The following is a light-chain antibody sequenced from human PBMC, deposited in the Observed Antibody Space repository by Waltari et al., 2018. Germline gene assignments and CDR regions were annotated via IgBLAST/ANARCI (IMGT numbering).Light chain of an antibody. V-gene: IGKV4-1*01. CDR1: QTVLYSSDNHNY. J-gene: IGKJ1*01. CDR3: QQYYDTPRT. Sequence: DIVMTQSPDSLAVSLGERATINCKSSQTVLYSSDNHNYLAWYQQKLGPPPKLLIYWASTRASGVPDRFSGSGSGTDFTLTSSSLQAEDVAVYYCQQYYDTPRTFGQGTRVEIK. CDR2: WAS.